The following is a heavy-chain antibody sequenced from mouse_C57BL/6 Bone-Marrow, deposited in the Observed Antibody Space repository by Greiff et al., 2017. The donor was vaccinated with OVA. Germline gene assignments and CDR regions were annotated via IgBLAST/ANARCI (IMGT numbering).Heavy chain of an antibody. J-gene: IGHJ2*01. Sequence: EVKVVGSGGDLVKPGGSLKLSCAASGFTFSSYGMSWVRQTPDKRLEWVANISSGGSYTYYPDSVKGRLTISRDNAKNTLYLQMSSLKSEDTAMYYCARHTWDLDYWGQGTTLTVSS. CDR1: GFTFSSYG. D-gene: IGHD4-1*01. CDR2: ISSGGSYT. CDR3: ARHTWDLDY. V-gene: IGHV5-6*01.